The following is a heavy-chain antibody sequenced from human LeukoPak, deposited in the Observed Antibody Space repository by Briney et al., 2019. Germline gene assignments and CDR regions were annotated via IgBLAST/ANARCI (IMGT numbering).Heavy chain of an antibody. Sequence: SETLSLTCTVSGGSISSYYWSWIRQPPGKGLEWIGYIYHSGTSYYSPSLKSRVTISVDTSKNQFSLRLRSVTAADTAIYYCASSAHFYDGRGKRYNWFDPWGQGTLVTVSS. J-gene: IGHJ5*02. CDR2: IYHSGTS. CDR1: GGSISSYY. D-gene: IGHD3-22*01. V-gene: IGHV4-59*12. CDR3: ASSAHFYDGRGKRYNWFDP.